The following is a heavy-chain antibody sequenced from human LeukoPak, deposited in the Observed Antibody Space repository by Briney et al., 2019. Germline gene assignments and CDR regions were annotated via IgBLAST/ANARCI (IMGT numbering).Heavy chain of an antibody. Sequence: PSETLSLTCTVSGYSIRNGYFWGWVQQSPGKGLEWIGNIHQSGSTSYNPSLQSRVTISVDTSKNQFSLKLSSVTAADTAVYHCARLEITFGGVIAAWGQGTLVTVSS. J-gene: IGHJ5*02. CDR1: GYSIRNGYF. CDR2: IHQSGST. CDR3: ARLEITFGGVIAA. V-gene: IGHV4-38-2*02. D-gene: IGHD3-16*02.